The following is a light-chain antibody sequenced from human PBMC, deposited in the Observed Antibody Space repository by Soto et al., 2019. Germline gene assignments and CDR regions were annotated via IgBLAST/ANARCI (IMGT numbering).Light chain of an antibody. Sequence: EIVMTQSPATLSVSPGERATLSCRASQSVSSNLAWYQQKHGQAPRLLIYGASTRATGIPARFSGTGSGTEFTLTISSLQSEDFAVYYCQQYKNWPPYPFGHGTKLESK. CDR2: GAS. CDR1: QSVSSN. V-gene: IGKV3-15*01. J-gene: IGKJ2*01. CDR3: QQYKNWPPYP.